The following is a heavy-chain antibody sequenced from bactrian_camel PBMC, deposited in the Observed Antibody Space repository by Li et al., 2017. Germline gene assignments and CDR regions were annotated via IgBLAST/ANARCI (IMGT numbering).Heavy chain of an antibody. CDR2: IYSDGSNT. Sequence: QLVESGGGLVQPGGSLRLSCKASGFTSRAYCITWVRQAPGKGLEWVSSIYSDGSNTYYADSVKGRFTISKGNTMNTAYLQMDSLKSEDTAQYYCVALAWGFNYWGQGTQVTVS. V-gene: IGHV3S6*01. J-gene: IGHJ4*01. CDR1: GFTSRAYC. CDR3: VALAWGFNY. D-gene: IGHD1*01.